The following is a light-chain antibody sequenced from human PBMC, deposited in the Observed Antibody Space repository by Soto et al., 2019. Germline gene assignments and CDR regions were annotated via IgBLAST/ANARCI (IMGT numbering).Light chain of an antibody. J-gene: IGKJ1*01. CDR3: LQHNSYPWT. CDR2: AAS. CDR1: QGVRNN. Sequence: DIQMTQSPSSLSASVGDRVTITCRASQGVRNNLGWYQQKPGRAPKRLTYAASSLQSGFPSRFTGTGSGKEFTLTTTMLQPDDVATYSCLQHNSYPWTFGQGTKVEVK. V-gene: IGKV1-17*01.